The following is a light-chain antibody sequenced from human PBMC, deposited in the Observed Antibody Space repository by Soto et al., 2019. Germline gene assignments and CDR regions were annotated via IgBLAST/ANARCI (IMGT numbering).Light chain of an antibody. Sequence: EIVMTQSPLSLPVTPGEPSSISCRSSQILLHSNGNNYLDWYLQKPGQSPHLLIYLGSNRASGAPDRFSGSGSGTDFTLKISRVESEDVGVYYCMQELQTPITFGQGTRLEI. J-gene: IGKJ5*01. CDR1: QILLHSNGNNY. CDR3: MQELQTPIT. V-gene: IGKV2-28*01. CDR2: LGS.